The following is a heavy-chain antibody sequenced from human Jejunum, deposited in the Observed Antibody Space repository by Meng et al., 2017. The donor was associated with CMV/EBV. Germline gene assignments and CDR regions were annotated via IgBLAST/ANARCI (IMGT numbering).Heavy chain of an antibody. Sequence: LPCAVYGGSLTGFYWSWIRQPPGKGLEWIGEISHTGITKYNPSLNSRVTISIDTSKNQFSLNLNYVTAADTAMYFCTRGLGGYPQEWGQGTLVTVSS. D-gene: IGHD3-22*01. CDR2: ISHTGIT. V-gene: IGHV4-34*01. CDR1: GGSLTGFY. J-gene: IGHJ4*02. CDR3: TRGLGGYPQE.